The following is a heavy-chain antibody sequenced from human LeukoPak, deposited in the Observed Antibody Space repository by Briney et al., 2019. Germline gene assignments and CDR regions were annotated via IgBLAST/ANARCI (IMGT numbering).Heavy chain of an antibody. J-gene: IGHJ4*02. D-gene: IGHD1-26*01. Sequence: GGSLRLSCAASGFTFSSCAMSWVRQAPGKGLEWVSAISGSGDMTYYADSVKGRFSISRDNSKDTLYLQMNSLRAEDTAIYYCVKESQMWDWGQGTLVTVSS. CDR1: GFTFSSCA. CDR3: VKESQMWD. CDR2: ISGSGDMT. V-gene: IGHV3-23*01.